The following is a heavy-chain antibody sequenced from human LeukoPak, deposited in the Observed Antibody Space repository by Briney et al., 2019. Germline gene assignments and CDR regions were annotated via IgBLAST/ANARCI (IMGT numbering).Heavy chain of an antibody. J-gene: IGHJ5*02. CDR1: GFTFSSYS. V-gene: IGHV3-21*01. CDR3: ARVRGHYYGSGSYSP. D-gene: IGHD3-10*01. CDR2: ISSSSSYI. Sequence: PGGSLRLSCAASGFTFSSYSMNWARQAPGKGLEWVSSISSSSSYIYYADSVKGRFTISRDNAKNSLYLQMNSLRAEDTAVYYCARVRGHYYGSGSYSPWGQGTLVTVSS.